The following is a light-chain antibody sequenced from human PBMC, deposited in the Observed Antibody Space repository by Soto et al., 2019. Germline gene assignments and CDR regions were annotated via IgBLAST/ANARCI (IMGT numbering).Light chain of an antibody. V-gene: IGKV3-20*01. CDR2: SVF. CDR3: QHYGHPRWT. Sequence: EMVLTQSPGTLSLSPGERATLHCRASQIGNTNYLGWYQQRPGQPPRLLIYSVFTRANGNPDRFSGSGSGTDFTLTISRLAPQDSALYYCQHYGHPRWTFGPGTRVEIK. J-gene: IGKJ1*01. CDR1: QIGNTNY.